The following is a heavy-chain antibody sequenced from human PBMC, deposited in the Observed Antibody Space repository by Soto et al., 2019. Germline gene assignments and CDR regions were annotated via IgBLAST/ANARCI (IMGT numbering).Heavy chain of an antibody. CDR3: ARDNWSSAPTEEYYYGMDV. J-gene: IGHJ6*02. D-gene: IGHD4-17*01. CDR2: ISAYNGNT. Sequence: GASVKVSCKASGYTFTSYGFSWVRQAPGLGLDWMGWISAYNGNTNYTEKLQGRVSMTTDTSTNTAYMELRSLRSDDTAVYYCARDNWSSAPTEEYYYGMDVWGQGTTVTVSS. CDR1: GYTFTSYG. V-gene: IGHV1-18*01.